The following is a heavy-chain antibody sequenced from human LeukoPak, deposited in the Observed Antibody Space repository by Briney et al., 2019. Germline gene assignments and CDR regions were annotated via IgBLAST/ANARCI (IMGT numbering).Heavy chain of an antibody. D-gene: IGHD4-23*01. Sequence: SETLSLTCTVSGGSISSGDDYWSWIRQPPGKGLEWIGYIYFNGNTYYNPSLKSRVTLSIDTSKNHFSLELSSVTAADTAVYCSAIVVHGSYSYGNFDCWGQGTLVTVSS. V-gene: IGHV4-30-4*01. J-gene: IGHJ4*02. CDR1: GGSISSGDDY. CDR2: IYFNGNT. CDR3: AIVVHGSYSYGNFDC.